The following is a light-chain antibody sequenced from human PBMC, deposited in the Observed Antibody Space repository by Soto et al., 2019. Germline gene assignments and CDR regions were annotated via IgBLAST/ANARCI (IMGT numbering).Light chain of an antibody. CDR2: EVT. V-gene: IGLV2-8*01. Sequence: QSVLTQPPSASGSPGQSATLSCTGTSSDVGGYNYLSWYQQLPGKAPNLMIYEVTKRPSGVPDRFSGSKSGNTASLTVSGLLAEDEADYYCSSHAGINNVVFGGGTQLTVL. CDR3: SSHAGINNVV. J-gene: IGLJ3*02. CDR1: SSDVGGYNY.